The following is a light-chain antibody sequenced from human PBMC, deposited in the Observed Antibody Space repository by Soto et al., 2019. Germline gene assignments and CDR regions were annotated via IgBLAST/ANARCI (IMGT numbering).Light chain of an antibody. CDR1: SGHSSYA. CDR3: SSYTTSSTL. J-gene: IGLJ2*01. V-gene: IGLV4-69*01. Sequence: QPVLTQSPSASASLGASVKLTCTLSSGHSSYAIAWHQQQPEKGPRYLMNLNSDGSHTKGDGIPDRFSGSKSGNTASLTISGLQAEDEADYYCSSYTTSSTLFGGGTKLTVL. CDR2: LNSDGSH.